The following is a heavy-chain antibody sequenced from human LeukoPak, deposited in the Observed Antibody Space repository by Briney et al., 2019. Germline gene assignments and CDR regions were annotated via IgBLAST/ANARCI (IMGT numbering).Heavy chain of an antibody. J-gene: IGHJ6*03. Sequence: GGSLRLSCAASGFTFDDYTMHWVRQAPGKGLEWVSLISWDGGSTHYADSVKGRFTISRDNSKNSLYLQMNSLRAEDTAVYYCARVGNYYYYYMDVWGKGTTVTVSS. V-gene: IGHV3-43*01. CDR2: ISWDGGST. CDR3: ARVGNYYYYYMDV. CDR1: GFTFDDYT.